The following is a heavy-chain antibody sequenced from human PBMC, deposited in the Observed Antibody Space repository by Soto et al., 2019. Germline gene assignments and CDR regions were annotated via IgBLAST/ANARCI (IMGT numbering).Heavy chain of an antibody. V-gene: IGHV1-46*01. Sequence: GASVKVSCKASGYTFTSYYMHWVRQAPGQGLEWMGIINPSGGSTSYAQKCQGRVTMTRDTSTSTVYMELSSLRSEDTAVYYCARWVDGSGSYFPSILNYYYGMDVWGQGTTVTVSS. J-gene: IGHJ6*02. D-gene: IGHD3-10*01. CDR3: ARWVDGSGSYFPSILNYYYGMDV. CDR2: INPSGGST. CDR1: GYTFTSYY.